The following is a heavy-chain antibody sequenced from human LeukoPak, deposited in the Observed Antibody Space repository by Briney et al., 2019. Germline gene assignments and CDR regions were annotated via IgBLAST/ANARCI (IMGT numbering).Heavy chain of an antibody. CDR3: ARQTCSGGSCFLFYSGMDV. Sequence: SETLSLTCTVSGGSFSSTSYYWNWIRQPPGKGREWIGSIHYSGDTSYNPSLNSRITISVDTSKNQFSLKLSSVTATDTAVYYCARQTCSGGSCFLFYSGMDVWGQGTTVTVSS. D-gene: IGHD2-15*01. V-gene: IGHV4-39*01. CDR2: IHYSGDT. CDR1: GGSFSSTSYY. J-gene: IGHJ6*02.